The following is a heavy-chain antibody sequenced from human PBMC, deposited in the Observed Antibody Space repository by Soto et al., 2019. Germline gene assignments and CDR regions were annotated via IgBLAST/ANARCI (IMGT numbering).Heavy chain of an antibody. CDR3: ARAYTGRLPRRADYYYAMDV. V-gene: IGHV3-13*05. Sequence: EVHLVESGGGLVQPGESLRLSCATSGFTFSNFDMHWVRQVPGKGLEWVSAIGAARDPYYLGSVKGRFTISRENAKNSAYLQMNDLRAGDSAVYYCARAYTGRLPRRADYYYAMDVRGQGTTVTVSS. CDR1: GFTFSNFD. CDR2: IGAARDP. D-gene: IGHD2-2*02. J-gene: IGHJ6*02.